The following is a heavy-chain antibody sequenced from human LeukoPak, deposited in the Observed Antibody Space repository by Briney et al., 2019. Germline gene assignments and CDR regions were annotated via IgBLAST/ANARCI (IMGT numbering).Heavy chain of an antibody. J-gene: IGHJ5*02. V-gene: IGHV3-74*01. CDR1: GFTFSSDW. CDR2: INPAGSST. Sequence: GGSLRLSCAASGFTFSSDWMHWVRQAPGQGLVWVSRINPAGSSTNYGDSVKGRFTISRDNAMNTLYLHLNSLRADDTAVYYCARGVRGSYGTDLWGQGTLVTVSS. D-gene: IGHD1-26*01. CDR3: ARGVRGSYGTDL.